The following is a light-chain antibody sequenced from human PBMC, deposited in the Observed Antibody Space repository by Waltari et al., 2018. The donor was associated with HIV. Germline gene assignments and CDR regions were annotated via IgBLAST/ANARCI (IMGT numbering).Light chain of an antibody. CDR2: RNN. CDR1: SSNIGGNF. J-gene: IGLJ2*01. V-gene: IGLV1-47*01. CDR3: TTWDDSLSGPV. Sequence: QSVLPQPPSASGTPGQRVTIPCSGSSSNIGGNFVFWYQPFPGTAPKLLSYRNNQRPSGVPDRFSGSKSGTSASLAISGLRSEDEADYYCTTWDDSLSGPVFGGGTKLTVL.